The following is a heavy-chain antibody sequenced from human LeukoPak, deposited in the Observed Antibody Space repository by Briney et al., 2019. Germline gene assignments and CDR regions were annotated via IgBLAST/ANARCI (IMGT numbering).Heavy chain of an antibody. D-gene: IGHD3-22*01. J-gene: IGHJ4*02. CDR3: AKDRDYDSSGYDY. CDR1: GFTFSSYG. V-gene: IGHV3-23*01. CDR2: ISGSGGST. Sequence: PGGTLRLSCAASGFTFSSYGMSWVRQAPGKGLEWVSAISGSGGSTYYADSVKGRFTISRDNSKNTLYLQMNSLRAEDTAVYYCAKDRDYDSSGYDYWGQGTLVTVSS.